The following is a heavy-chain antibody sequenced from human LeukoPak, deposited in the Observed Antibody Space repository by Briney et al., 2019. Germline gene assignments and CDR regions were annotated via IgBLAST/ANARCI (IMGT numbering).Heavy chain of an antibody. J-gene: IGHJ4*02. CDR2: INPNSGGT. CDR1: GYTFIGYY. CDR3: AREGDYGDYIFDY. V-gene: IGHV1-2*02. D-gene: IGHD4-17*01. Sequence: ASVKVSCKASGYTFIGYYMHWVRQAPGQGREWMGWINPNSGGTNYAQKFQGRVTMTRDTSISTAYMELSRLRSDDTAVYYCAREGDYGDYIFDYWGQGTLVTVSS.